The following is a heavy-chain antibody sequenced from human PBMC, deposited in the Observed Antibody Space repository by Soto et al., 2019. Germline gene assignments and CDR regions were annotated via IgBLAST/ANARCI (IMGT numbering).Heavy chain of an antibody. Sequence: SGPTLVNPTQTLTLTCTFSGFSLSTTGEGVGWFRQPPGKALEWLALIYWDDDKYYSTSLKTRLTISKDTSKNQVVLTMTNMDPVDTATYYCARTPSIAARRRYYYYGMDVWGQGTTVTVSS. CDR1: GFSLSTTGEG. J-gene: IGHJ6*02. CDR2: IYWDDDK. V-gene: IGHV2-70*01. D-gene: IGHD6-6*01. CDR3: ARTPSIAARRRYYYYGMDV.